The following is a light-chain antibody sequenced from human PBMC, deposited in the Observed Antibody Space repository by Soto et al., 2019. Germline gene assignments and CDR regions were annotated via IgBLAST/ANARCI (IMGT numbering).Light chain of an antibody. CDR2: AAS. V-gene: IGKV1-39*01. CDR1: QSISSY. J-gene: IGKJ2*01. Sequence: DIQMTQSPFSLSASVGDRVTITCRASQSISSYLNWYQQKPGKAPNLLIYAASSLQSGVPSRFSGSASGTDFTLTISSLHPEDFATYYCQQSCSTPFTFGQGTKVDIK. CDR3: QQSCSTPFT.